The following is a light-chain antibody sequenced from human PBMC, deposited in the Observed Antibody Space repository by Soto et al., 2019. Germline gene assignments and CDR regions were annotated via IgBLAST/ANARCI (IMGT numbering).Light chain of an antibody. V-gene: IGKV3-15*01. Sequence: EIVMTQSPATLSVSPGERATLSCRASQSVSSNLAWYQQKPGQAPRLLIYGASTRAAGIPARFSGSGSGTEFTITISSLQSEYFAVYYCQQYNNWPPYTFGQGTKLEIK. CDR3: QQYNNWPPYT. CDR1: QSVSSN. J-gene: IGKJ2*01. CDR2: GAS.